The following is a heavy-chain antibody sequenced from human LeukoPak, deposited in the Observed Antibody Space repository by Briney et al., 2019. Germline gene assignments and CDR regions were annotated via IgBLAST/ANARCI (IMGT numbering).Heavy chain of an antibody. CDR3: AREMLAAVAAQS. Sequence: GGPLRLSCAASGFTFSSYAMHWVRQAPGKGLEWVAVISYDGSNKYYADSVKGRFTISRDNSKNTLYLQMNSLRAEDTAVYYCAREMLAAVAAQSWGQGTLVTVSS. CDR1: GFTFSSYA. D-gene: IGHD6-19*01. V-gene: IGHV3-30*04. CDR2: ISYDGSNK. J-gene: IGHJ5*02.